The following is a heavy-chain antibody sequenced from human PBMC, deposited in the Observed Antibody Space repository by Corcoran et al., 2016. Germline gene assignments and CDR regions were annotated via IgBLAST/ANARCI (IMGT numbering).Heavy chain of an antibody. Sequence: QVQLVQSGAEVKKPGASVKVSCKASGYTFTSYYMHWVRQAPGQGLKWMGIINPSGGSTSYAQKFQGRVTMTRDTSTSPVYMELSSLRSEDTAVYYCASGWSGRWAFDIWGQGTMVTVSS. CDR2: INPSGGST. J-gene: IGHJ3*02. D-gene: IGHD2-15*01. V-gene: IGHV1-46*01. CDR1: GYTFTSYY. CDR3: ASGWSGRWAFDI.